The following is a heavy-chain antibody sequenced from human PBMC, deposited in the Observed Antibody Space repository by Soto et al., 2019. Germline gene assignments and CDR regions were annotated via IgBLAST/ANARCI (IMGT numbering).Heavy chain of an antibody. V-gene: IGHV4-59*01. Sequence: SETLSLTCAVYGGSFSGYYWSWIRQPPGKGLEWIGYIYYSGSTDYNPSLKSRVTISVDTSKNQFSLKLSSVTAADTAVYYCARDHHTYYYDRSGYRGVVAFDLGVQGTMVTVSS. D-gene: IGHD3-22*01. J-gene: IGHJ3*01. CDR3: ARDHHTYYYDRSGYRGVVAFDL. CDR1: GGSFSGYY. CDR2: IYYSGST.